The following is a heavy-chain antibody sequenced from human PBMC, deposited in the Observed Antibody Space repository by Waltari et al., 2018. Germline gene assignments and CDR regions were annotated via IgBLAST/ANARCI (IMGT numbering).Heavy chain of an antibody. CDR1: GDTFRRYA. V-gene: IGHV1-69*12. Sequence: QVQLVQSGAEVKQPGSSLKVSCKASGDTFRRYAISWVRQPPGQGLEWMGGIIPLFGTTNYAQKFQGRATMTADEPTSTAYVELRSLKSEDTAVYFCARSYYYDRRANYPSLGAFDSWGQGTLVTVAS. J-gene: IGHJ4*02. D-gene: IGHD3-22*01. CDR2: IIPLFGTT. CDR3: ARSYYYDRRANYPSLGAFDS.